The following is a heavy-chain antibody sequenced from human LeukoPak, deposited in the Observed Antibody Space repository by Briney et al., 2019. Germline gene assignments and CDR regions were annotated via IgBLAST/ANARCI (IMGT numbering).Heavy chain of an antibody. J-gene: IGHJ5*02. CDR2: IYYSGST. D-gene: IGHD6-13*01. CDR1: GGSISSGDYY. CDR3: ARTLPGSSSIWFDT. Sequence: PSETLSLTCTVSGGSISSGDYYWSWIRQPPGKGLEWIGYIYYSGSTYYNPSLKSRVTISLDTSKNQFSLKLSSVTAADTAVYYCARTLPGSSSIWFDTWGQGTLVTVSS. V-gene: IGHV4-30-4*01.